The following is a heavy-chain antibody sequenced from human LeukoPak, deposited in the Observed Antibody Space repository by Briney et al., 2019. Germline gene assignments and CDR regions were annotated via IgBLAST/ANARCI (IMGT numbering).Heavy chain of an antibody. V-gene: IGHV4-59*01. CDR3: ARELLGYCSGSSCSTYDY. D-gene: IGHD2-15*01. J-gene: IGHJ4*02. CDR2: IYYSGST. Sequence: SETLSLTCTVSSASISSNYWTWIRQPPGKGLEWIGYIYYSGSTNYNPSLKSRVSISVDTSKNQFSLKLNSVTAADTAVYYCARELLGYCSGSSCSTYDYWGQGILVTVSS. CDR1: SASISSNY.